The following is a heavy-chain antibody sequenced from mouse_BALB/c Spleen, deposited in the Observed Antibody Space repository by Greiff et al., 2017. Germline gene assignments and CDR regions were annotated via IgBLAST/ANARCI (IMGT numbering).Heavy chain of an antibody. V-gene: IGHV5-12-2*01. CDR3: ARHDDDGYPFAY. CDR2: ISNGGGST. J-gene: IGHJ3*01. CDR1: GFTFSSYT. Sequence: EVKLMESGGGLVQPGGSLKLSCAASGFTFSSYTMSWVRQTPEKRLEWVAYISNGGGSTYYPDTVKGRFTISRDNAKNTLYLQMSSLKSEDTAMYYCARHDDDGYPFAYWGQGTLVTVSA. D-gene: IGHD2-3*01.